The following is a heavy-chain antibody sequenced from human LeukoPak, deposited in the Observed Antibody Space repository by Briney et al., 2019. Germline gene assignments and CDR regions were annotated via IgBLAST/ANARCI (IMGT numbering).Heavy chain of an antibody. J-gene: IGHJ4*02. CDR1: GFTFSSHW. Sequence: GGSLRLSCAASGFTFSSHWMSWVRQAPGKGLEWVANIKQDGSEKYYVDSVKGRFTISRDNAKNSLYLQMNSLRAEDTAVYYCARGWGFYYDSSGNFDYWGQGTLVTVSS. CDR2: IKQDGSEK. D-gene: IGHD3-22*01. V-gene: IGHV3-7*01. CDR3: ARGWGFYYDSSGNFDY.